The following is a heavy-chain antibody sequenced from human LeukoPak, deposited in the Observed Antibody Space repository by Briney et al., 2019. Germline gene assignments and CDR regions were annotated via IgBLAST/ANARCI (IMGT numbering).Heavy chain of an antibody. CDR2: ISGSGGST. D-gene: IGHD2-15*01. Sequence: GGSLRLSCAASGFTFDNFAMHWVRQAPGKGLEWVSAISGSGGSTYYADSVKGRFTISRDNSKNTLYLQMNSLRAEDTAVYYCARDGGPVGGWFDPWGQGTLVTVSS. V-gene: IGHV3-23*01. CDR3: ARDGGPVGGWFDP. CDR1: GFTFDNFA. J-gene: IGHJ5*02.